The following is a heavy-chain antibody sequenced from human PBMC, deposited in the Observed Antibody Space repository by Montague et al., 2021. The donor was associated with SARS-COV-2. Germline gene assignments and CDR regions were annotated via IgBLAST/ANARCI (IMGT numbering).Heavy chain of an antibody. J-gene: IGHJ4*02. Sequence: SLRLSCAVSEFSFSTHAMSWVRQAPGKGLEWVSGISISGDKTYYADSVKGRFTNSRDNSKNTVFLQMNSLRADDTATYYCANEEVPNDYWGRGTLVTASS. V-gene: IGHV3-23*01. CDR2: ISISGDKT. CDR1: EFSFSTHA. CDR3: ANEEVPNDY.